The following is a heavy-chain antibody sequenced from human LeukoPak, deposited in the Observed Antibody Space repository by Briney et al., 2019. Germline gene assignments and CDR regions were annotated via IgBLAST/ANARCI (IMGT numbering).Heavy chain of an antibody. CDR3: AKRGLPIAVAGAFDY. J-gene: IGHJ4*02. D-gene: IGHD6-19*01. V-gene: IGHV3-30*18. Sequence: PGGSLRLSCAASGFTFSSYGMHWVRQAPGKGLEWVAVISYDGSNKYYADSVNGRFTISRDNSKNTLYLQMNSLRAEDTAVYYCAKRGLPIAVAGAFDYWGQGTLVTVSS. CDR1: GFTFSSYG. CDR2: ISYDGSNK.